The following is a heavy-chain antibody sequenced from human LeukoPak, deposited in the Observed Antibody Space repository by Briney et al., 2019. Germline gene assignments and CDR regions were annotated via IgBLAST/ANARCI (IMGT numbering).Heavy chain of an antibody. CDR1: GYTFTSYG. V-gene: IGHV1-18*01. CDR2: ISAHNGNT. Sequence: ASVKVSCKASGYTFTSYGISWVRQAPGQGLEWMGWISAHNGNTNYAQKLQGRVTMTTDTSTSTAYMELRSLRSDDTAVYYCARGLRVRSPRIVGATAGYWGQGTLVTVSS. J-gene: IGHJ4*02. CDR3: ARGLRVRSPRIVGATAGY. D-gene: IGHD1-26*01.